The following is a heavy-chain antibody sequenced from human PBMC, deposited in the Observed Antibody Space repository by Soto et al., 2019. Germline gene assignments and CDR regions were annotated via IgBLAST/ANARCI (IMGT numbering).Heavy chain of an antibody. CDR3: ARVTKSWYYDSSGYSQVIDY. Sequence: PSETLSLTCTVSGGSVSSGSYYWSWIRQPPGKGLEWIGYIYYSGSTNYNPSLKSRVTISVDTSKNQFSLKLSSVTAADTAVYYCARVTKSWYYDSSGYSQVIDYWGQGTLVTVST. J-gene: IGHJ4*02. CDR2: IYYSGST. D-gene: IGHD3-22*01. CDR1: GGSVSSGSYY. V-gene: IGHV4-61*01.